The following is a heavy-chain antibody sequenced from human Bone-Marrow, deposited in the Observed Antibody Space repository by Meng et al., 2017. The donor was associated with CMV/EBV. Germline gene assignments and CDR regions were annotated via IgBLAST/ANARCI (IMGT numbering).Heavy chain of an antibody. V-gene: IGHV4-34*01. CDR1: GGSISSYY. CDR3: ARPPYYSDSSTYHRSDYFDY. D-gene: IGHD3-22*01. Sequence: SETLSLTCTVSGGSISSYYWSWIRQPPGKGLEWIGEINHSGSTNYNPSLKSRVTMSVDTSKNQFSLRLSSVTAADTAVYFCARPPYYSDSSTYHRSDYFDYWGQGTLVTVSS. J-gene: IGHJ4*02. CDR2: INHSGST.